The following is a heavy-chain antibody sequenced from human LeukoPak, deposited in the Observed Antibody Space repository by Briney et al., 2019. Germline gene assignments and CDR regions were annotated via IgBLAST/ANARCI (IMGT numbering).Heavy chain of an antibody. D-gene: IGHD5-18*01. J-gene: IGHJ4*02. CDR2: INHSGST. CDR3: ARATEQLWSDFDY. CDR1: GGSFSGYY. V-gene: IGHV4-34*01. Sequence: SETLSLTCAVYGGSFSGYYWSWIRQPPGKGLEWIGEINHSGSTNYNPSLKSRVTISVDTSKNQFSLKLSSVTAADTAVYYCARATEQLWSDFDYWGQGTLVTVSS.